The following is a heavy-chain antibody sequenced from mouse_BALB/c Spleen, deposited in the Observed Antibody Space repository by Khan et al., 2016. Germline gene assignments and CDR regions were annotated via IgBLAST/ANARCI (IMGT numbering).Heavy chain of an antibody. CDR3: ARWLDAMDY. Sequence: LQESGPGLVKPSQSLSLTCTVTGYSITSDYAWNWIRQFPGNKLEWMGYISYSGTTTYNPSLKSRISITRDTSKNQCFLQLNSVTTEDTVTYYCARWLDAMDYWGQGTSVTVSS. CDR1: GYSITSDYA. J-gene: IGHJ4*01. D-gene: IGHD2-2*01. CDR2: ISYSGTT. V-gene: IGHV3-2*02.